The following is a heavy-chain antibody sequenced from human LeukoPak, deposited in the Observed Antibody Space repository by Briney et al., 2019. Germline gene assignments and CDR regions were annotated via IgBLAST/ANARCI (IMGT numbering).Heavy chain of an antibody. J-gene: IGHJ4*02. CDR2: ISAYNGNT. CDR1: GCTFTSYG. CDR3: ARDPSGYSYGYMDY. V-gene: IGHV1-18*01. Sequence: ASVKVSCKASGCTFTSYGISWVRQAPGQGLEWMGWISAYNGNTNYAQKLQGRVTMTTDTSTSTAYMELRSLRSDDTAVYYCARDPSGYSYGYMDYWGQGTLVTVSS. D-gene: IGHD5-18*01.